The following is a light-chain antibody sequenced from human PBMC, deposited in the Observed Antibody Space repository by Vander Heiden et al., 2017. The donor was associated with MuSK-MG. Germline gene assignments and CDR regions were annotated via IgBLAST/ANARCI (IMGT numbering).Light chain of an antibody. J-gene: IGKJ2*01. CDR3: QQNDSGYT. CDR1: RDVSNY. Sequence: RVTITCRASRDVSNYLNWYQHKPGSAPKLLIYRASILQSGVPPRFSGIDSGTDYILTIHSVQPEDFATYYCQQNDSGYTFGQGTKLE. V-gene: IGKV1-39*01. CDR2: RAS.